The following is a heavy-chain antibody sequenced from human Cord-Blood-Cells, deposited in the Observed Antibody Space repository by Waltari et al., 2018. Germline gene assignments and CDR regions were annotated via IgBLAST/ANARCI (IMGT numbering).Heavy chain of an antibody. Sequence: QVQLQESGPGLVKPSGTLSLTCAVSGGSIRSSNWWSSVRQPPGKGLEWIGEIYHSGSTNYNPSLKSRVTISVDKSKNQFSLKLSSVTAADTAVYYCATLLRFLEWLYAFDIWGQGTMVTVSS. CDR3: ATLLRFLEWLYAFDI. V-gene: IGHV4-4*02. CDR2: IYHSGST. CDR1: GGSIRSSNW. J-gene: IGHJ3*02. D-gene: IGHD3-3*01.